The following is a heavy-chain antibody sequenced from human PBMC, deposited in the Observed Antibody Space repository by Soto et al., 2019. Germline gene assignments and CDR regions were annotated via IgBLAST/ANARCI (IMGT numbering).Heavy chain of an antibody. CDR1: GFTFRNYG. V-gene: IGHV3-48*01. CDR3: ARDQLYYNDISGRPLNAFDV. D-gene: IGHD3-22*01. CDR2: IGIGSSTK. J-gene: IGHJ3*01. Sequence: PGGSLRLSRAASGFTFRNYGMNWVRQAPGKWLEWVSYIGIGSSTKYYADSVKGRFTISRDNAKNSLYLQMNSLRAEDTAVYYCARDQLYYNDISGRPLNAFDVWGQGTMVTVSS.